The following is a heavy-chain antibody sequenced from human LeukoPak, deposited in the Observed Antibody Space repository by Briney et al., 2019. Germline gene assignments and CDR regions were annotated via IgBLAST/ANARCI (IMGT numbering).Heavy chain of an antibody. J-gene: IGHJ6*02. D-gene: IGHD7-27*01. CDR1: GYTFTSYG. CDR2: NSAYNGNT. CDR3: AGPDSGYYYYGMDV. Sequence: GASVKVSCKASGYTFTSYGISWVRQAPGQGLEWMGWNSAYNGNTNYAQKLQGRVTMTTDTSTSTAYMELRSLRSDDTAVYYCAGPDSGYYYYGMDVWGQGTTVTVSS. V-gene: IGHV1-18*01.